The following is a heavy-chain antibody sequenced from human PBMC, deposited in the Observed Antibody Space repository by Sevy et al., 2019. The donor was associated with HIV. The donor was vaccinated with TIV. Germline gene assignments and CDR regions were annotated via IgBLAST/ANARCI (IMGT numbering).Heavy chain of an antibody. Sequence: GGSLRLSCVAFGFTFKNYWLNWVRQAPGKGLEWVANMKPDGSEKYYSDSVKGRFTISRDNAKNSLFLQMNSLRVEDTAVYYCARSDEDGPQLVWYGELLSNFDYWGQGNLVTVSS. D-gene: IGHD3-10*01. J-gene: IGHJ4*02. CDR1: GFTFKNYW. V-gene: IGHV3-7*01. CDR3: ARSDEDGPQLVWYGELLSNFDY. CDR2: MKPDGSEK.